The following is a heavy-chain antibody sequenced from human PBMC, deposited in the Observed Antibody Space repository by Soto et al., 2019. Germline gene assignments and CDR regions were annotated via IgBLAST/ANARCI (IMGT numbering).Heavy chain of an antibody. CDR3: ARRYCSGGSCSRPFDY. V-gene: IGHV3-21*01. CDR1: GFTFSTYS. D-gene: IGHD2-15*01. J-gene: IGHJ4*02. Sequence: PGGSLRLSCVTSGFTFSTYSMKWVRQAPGRGLEWVSSISSSSGHIYFADSVKGRFTISRDNAKNSMYLQMDSLRAEDTAVYYCARRYCSGGSCSRPFDYWGQGTLVTVSS. CDR2: ISSSSGHI.